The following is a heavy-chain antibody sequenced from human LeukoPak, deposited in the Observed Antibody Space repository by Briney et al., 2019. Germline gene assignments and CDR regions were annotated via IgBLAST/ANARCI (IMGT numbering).Heavy chain of an antibody. Sequence: SETLSLTCTVSGGSISSYYWSWIRQPPGKGLEWIGYIYYSGSTNYNPSLKSRVTISVDTSKNQLSLKLSSVTAADTTVYYCARQRSLVRGYFDYWGQGTLVTVSS. CDR3: ARQRSLVRGYFDY. D-gene: IGHD3-10*01. CDR1: GGSISSYY. V-gene: IGHV4-59*08. CDR2: IYYSGST. J-gene: IGHJ4*02.